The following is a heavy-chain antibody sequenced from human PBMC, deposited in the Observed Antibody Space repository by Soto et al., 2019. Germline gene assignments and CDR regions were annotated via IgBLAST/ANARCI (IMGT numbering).Heavy chain of an antibody. CDR1: GGSISSGDYY. J-gene: IGHJ5*02. V-gene: IGHV4-30-4*01. Sequence: QVQLQESGPGLVKPSQPLSLTCTVSGGSISSGDYYWSWIRQPPGKGLEWIGYIYYSGSTYYNPSRKSRVTISVDTSKNQFSLKLSSVTAADTAVYYCARSVVVAATQFDPWGQGTLVTVSS. CDR3: ARSVVVAATQFDP. CDR2: IYYSGST. D-gene: IGHD2-15*01.